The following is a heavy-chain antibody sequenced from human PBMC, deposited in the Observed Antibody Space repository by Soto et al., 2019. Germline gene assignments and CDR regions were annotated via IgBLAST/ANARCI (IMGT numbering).Heavy chain of an antibody. CDR3: ARRDSGGFYRYFDA. CDR2: TGSGTGPG. J-gene: IGHJ4*02. Sequence: QVQLVQSGAEVKKPGSSVKVSCKASGGTFSTNPISWVRQAPGQGLEWMGGTGSGTGPGNHAQKFQGRLTITVDKSTSAVYLELSSLSYEDTAVYSCARRDSGGFYRYFDAWGQGTLVTVSS. D-gene: IGHD2-15*01. V-gene: IGHV1-69*06. CDR1: GGTFSTNP.